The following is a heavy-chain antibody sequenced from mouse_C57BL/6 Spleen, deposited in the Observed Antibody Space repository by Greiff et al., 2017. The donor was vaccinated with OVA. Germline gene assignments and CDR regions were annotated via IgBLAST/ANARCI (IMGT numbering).Heavy chain of an antibody. CDR1: GYAFSSYW. Sequence: VQLQQSGAELVKPGASVKISCKASGYAFSSYWLNWVKPRPGKGLEWIGQIYPGDGDTNYNGKFKGKATLTADKSSSTAYMQLSSLTSEDSAVYFCARSYDYLYAMDYWGQGTSVTVSS. CDR2: IYPGDGDT. V-gene: IGHV1-80*01. CDR3: ARSYDYLYAMDY. J-gene: IGHJ4*01. D-gene: IGHD2-4*01.